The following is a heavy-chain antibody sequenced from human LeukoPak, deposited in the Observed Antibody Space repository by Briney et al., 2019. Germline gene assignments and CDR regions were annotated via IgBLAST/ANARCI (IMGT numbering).Heavy chain of an antibody. D-gene: IGHD5-18*01. Sequence: PGGSLRLSCAASGFTFSSYWMSWVRQAPGQGLEWVANIKQDGSEKYYVDSVKGRFTISRDNAKNSLYLQMNSLKAEDTAVYYCAKDEGYNYGWFYFDYWGQGTLVIVSS. CDR1: GFTFSSYW. V-gene: IGHV3-7*01. CDR3: AKDEGYNYGWFYFDY. CDR2: IKQDGSEK. J-gene: IGHJ4*02.